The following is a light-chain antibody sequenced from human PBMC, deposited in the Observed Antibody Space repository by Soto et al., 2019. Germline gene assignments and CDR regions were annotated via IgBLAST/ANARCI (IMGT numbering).Light chain of an antibody. CDR1: QNISRW. CDR3: QQYRIYWT. CDR2: DAS. V-gene: IGKV1-5*01. Sequence: DIQMTQSPSTLSASVGDRITITCRASQNISRWLAWYQQKPGKAPNLLIYDASSLKSEVPSRFSGSGSETEFTLSISSLQPDDFATYYCQQYRIYWTFGQGTKVEIK. J-gene: IGKJ1*01.